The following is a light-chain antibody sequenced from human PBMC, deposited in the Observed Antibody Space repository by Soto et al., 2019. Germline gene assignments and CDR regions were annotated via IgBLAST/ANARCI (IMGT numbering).Light chain of an antibody. CDR2: EVT. Sequence: QSALTQPPSASGSPGQSVAISCTGSSSDVGGHDRVSWYQQQPGKAPKLIIYEVTKRPSGVPDRFSGSRSGNTASLTVSGLQAEDEADYYCSSYAGSNILSVVFGGGTQLTVL. J-gene: IGLJ2*01. V-gene: IGLV2-8*01. CDR3: SSYAGSNILSVV. CDR1: SSDVGGHDR.